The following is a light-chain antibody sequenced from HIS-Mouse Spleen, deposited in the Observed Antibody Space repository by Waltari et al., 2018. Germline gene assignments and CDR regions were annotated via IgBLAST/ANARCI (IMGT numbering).Light chain of an antibody. Sequence: QSALTQPRSVSGSPGQSVTISCTGTSSDVGGYNYVSWYQQHPGKTPKPMIYDVSKRPSGVPGRFSGSKAGNTASLTISGLQAEDEADYYCCSYAGSYNWVFGGGTKLTVL. V-gene: IGLV2-11*01. J-gene: IGLJ3*02. CDR1: SSDVGGYNY. CDR2: DVS. CDR3: CSYAGSYNWV.